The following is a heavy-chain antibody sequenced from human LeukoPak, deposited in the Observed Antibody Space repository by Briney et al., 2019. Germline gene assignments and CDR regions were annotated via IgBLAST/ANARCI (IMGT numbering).Heavy chain of an antibody. Sequence: PGGSLRLSCAASGFTFSSYGMSWVRQAPGKGLEWVSAISGSGGSTYYADSVKGRFTISRDNSKNTLYLQMNSLRAEDAAVYYCAKRYYDSSGYYLGPRHFDYWGQGTLVTVSS. J-gene: IGHJ4*02. V-gene: IGHV3-23*01. CDR2: ISGSGGST. D-gene: IGHD3-22*01. CDR1: GFTFSSYG. CDR3: AKRYYDSSGYYLGPRHFDY.